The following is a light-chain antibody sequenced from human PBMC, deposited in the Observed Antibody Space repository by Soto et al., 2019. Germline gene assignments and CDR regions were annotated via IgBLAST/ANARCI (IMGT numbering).Light chain of an antibody. J-gene: IGLJ3*02. CDR1: SSNIGAGYD. CDR3: QSYDSSLSGSV. Sequence: QAVVTQPPSVSGAPGQRVTISCTGSSSNIGAGYDVHGYQQLPGTTPKLLIYGNSNRPSGVPDRFSGSKSGTSASLAITGLQAEDYADYYCQSYDSSLSGSVFGGGIKLTVL. CDR2: GNS. V-gene: IGLV1-40*01.